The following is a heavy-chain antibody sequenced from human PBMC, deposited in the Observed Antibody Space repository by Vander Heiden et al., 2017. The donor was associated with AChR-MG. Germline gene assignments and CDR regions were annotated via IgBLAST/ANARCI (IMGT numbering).Heavy chain of an antibody. J-gene: IGHJ5*02. CDR2: IYYSGST. CDR1: GGSISSYY. CDR3: ARDRAGRFDP. V-gene: IGHV4-59*01. Sequence: QVQLQESGPGLAKPSETLSLTCTVSGGSISSYYWSWIRQPPGRGLEWIGYIYYSGSTNYSPSLKSRVTISVDTSKNQFSLKLSSVTAADTAVYYCARDRAGRFDPWGQGTLVTVSS.